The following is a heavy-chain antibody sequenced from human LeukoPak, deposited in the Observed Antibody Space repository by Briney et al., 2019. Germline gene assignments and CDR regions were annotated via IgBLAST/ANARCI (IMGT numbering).Heavy chain of an antibody. V-gene: IGHV1-18*01. CDR2: ISAYNGNT. Sequence: ASVKVSCKASGYTFTSYGISWVRQAPGQGLEWMGWISAYNGNTNYAQKLQGRVTMTTDTSTSTAYMELRSLRSDDAAVYYCARERSTSFNYYYYYGMDVWGQGTTVTVSS. J-gene: IGHJ6*02. D-gene: IGHD2-2*01. CDR3: ARERSTSFNYYYYYGMDV. CDR1: GYTFTSYG.